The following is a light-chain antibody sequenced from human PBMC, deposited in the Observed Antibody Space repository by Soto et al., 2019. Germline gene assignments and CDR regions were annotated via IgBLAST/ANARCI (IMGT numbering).Light chain of an antibody. CDR2: DAS. Sequence: AIQLTQSPSSLSASVGDSVTITCRASQGISSALAWYQQTPGRAPKLLIYDASTLASGVPSRFSGSRSGTDFTLTISSLQSEDFAVYYCQQYNNWPQITFGQGTRLEIK. J-gene: IGKJ5*01. CDR3: QQYNNWPQIT. V-gene: IGKV1D-13*01. CDR1: QGISSA.